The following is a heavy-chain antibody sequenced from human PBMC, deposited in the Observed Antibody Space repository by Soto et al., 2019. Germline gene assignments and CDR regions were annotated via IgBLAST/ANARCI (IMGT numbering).Heavy chain of an antibody. CDR2: IWFDGSKK. D-gene: IGHD2-2*01. V-gene: IGHV3-33*01. Sequence: QMQLVESGGGVVQPGRSLRLSCAASGFTFRSYGIHLVRQAPGKGLEWVALIWFDGSKKYYVDSVKGRFAVSRDNSKNTLYLQMNSLRVEDTAVYYCARDRLVPYGYGMDVWGQGTTVTVYS. CDR3: ARDRLVPYGYGMDV. CDR1: GFTFRSYG. J-gene: IGHJ6*02.